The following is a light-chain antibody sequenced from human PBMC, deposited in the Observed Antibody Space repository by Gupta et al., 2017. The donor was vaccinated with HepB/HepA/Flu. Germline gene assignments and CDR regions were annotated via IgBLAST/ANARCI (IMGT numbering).Light chain of an antibody. J-gene: IGKJ5*01. CDR1: QTIRSDY. Sequence: EIVLTQSPGTLSLPPGERATLFCRASQTIRSDYLAWYQQKPGQAPRLLISSASIRATGIPDRFTGSGSGTDFTLTISRLEPEDFAVYYCQQYGTSPRITFGQGTRLEIK. CDR2: SAS. V-gene: IGKV3-20*01. CDR3: QQYGTSPRIT.